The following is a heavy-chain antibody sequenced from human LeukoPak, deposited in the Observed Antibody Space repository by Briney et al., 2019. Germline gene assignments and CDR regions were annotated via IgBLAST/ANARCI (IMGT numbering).Heavy chain of an antibody. CDR3: ARDFGY. CDR1: GFAFGNYA. CDR2: ISVDGSAQ. Sequence: TGGSLRLSCAASGFAFGNYAMNWIRQSPDKGLEWLAAISVDGSAQNYADSVQGRFIISRDNAKNTLYLQMNSLRLEDTAVYYCARDFGYWGQGTLVTVSS. J-gene: IGHJ4*02. V-gene: IGHV3-30*04.